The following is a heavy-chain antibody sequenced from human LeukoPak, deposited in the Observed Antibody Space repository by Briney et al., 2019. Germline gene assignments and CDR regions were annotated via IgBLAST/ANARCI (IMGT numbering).Heavy chain of an antibody. CDR3: ARDTYYYGSGSYYFDY. CDR2: ISSSSTI. D-gene: IGHD3-10*01. Sequence: GGSLSLSCAASGFTFSFYAMHWVRQAPGKGLEWVSYISSSSTIYYADSVKGRFTISRDNAKNSLYLQMNSLRAEDTAVYYCARDTYYYGSGSYYFDYWGQGTLVTVSS. V-gene: IGHV3-48*01. CDR1: GFTFSFYA. J-gene: IGHJ4*02.